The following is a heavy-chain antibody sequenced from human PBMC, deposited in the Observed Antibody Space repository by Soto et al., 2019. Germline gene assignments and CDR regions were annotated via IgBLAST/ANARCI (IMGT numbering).Heavy chain of an antibody. V-gene: IGHV1-18*01. J-gene: IGHJ6*02. CDR1: YYIFTTYG. Sequence: ASVKVSFKASYYIFTTYGISWFRQAPGQGLEWMVWVSPYSNITNYAQKFQGRVTMTTETSTSTVYMELRSLRSDDTAMYYCARNGERDLGLNYYFYYGMDVWGQGTSVTVSS. CDR2: VSPYSNIT. CDR3: ARNGERDLGLNYYFYYGMDV. D-gene: IGHD3-10*01.